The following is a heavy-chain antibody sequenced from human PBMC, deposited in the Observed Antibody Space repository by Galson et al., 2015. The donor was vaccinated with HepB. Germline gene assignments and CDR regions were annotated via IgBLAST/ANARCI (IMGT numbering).Heavy chain of an antibody. CDR2: ISGSGGST. D-gene: IGHD3-3*01. CDR3: AKCYRSGYYSSVYYYYYMDV. V-gene: IGHV3-23*01. CDR1: GFTFSSYA. J-gene: IGHJ6*03. Sequence: SLRLSCAASGFTFSSYAMSWVRQAPGKGLEWVSAISGSGGSTYYADSVKGRFTISRDNSKNTLYLQMNSLRAEDTAVYYCAKCYRSGYYSSVYYYYYMDVWGKGTTVTVSS.